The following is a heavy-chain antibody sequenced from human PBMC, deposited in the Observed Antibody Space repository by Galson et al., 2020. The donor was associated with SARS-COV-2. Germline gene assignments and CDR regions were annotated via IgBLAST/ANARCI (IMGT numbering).Heavy chain of an antibody. Sequence: ASETLSLTCTVSGGPISSYYWSWIRQPPGKGLEWLGYIYYSGSTNYNPSLKSRVTISVDTSKNQFSLKLSSVTAADTAVYYCARGCSGGSCYSFGYWGQGTLVTVSS. V-gene: IGHV4-59*01. J-gene: IGHJ4*02. CDR3: ARGCSGGSCYSFGY. CDR2: IYYSGST. CDR1: GGPISSYY. D-gene: IGHD2-15*01.